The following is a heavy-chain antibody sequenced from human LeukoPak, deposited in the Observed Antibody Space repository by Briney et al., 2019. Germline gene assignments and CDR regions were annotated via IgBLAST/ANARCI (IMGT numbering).Heavy chain of an antibody. CDR3: AREPTTVTKGLDS. V-gene: IGHV4-59*11. D-gene: IGHD4-17*01. Sequence: TSETLSLTCTVSGDSMNSHYWSWIRQPPGKGLEWIGYISYIGSTNYNPSLKSRVTISVDTSKNQFSLKLSSVIAADTAVYYCAREPTTVTKGLDSWGKATMVTVSS. CDR2: ISYIGST. J-gene: IGHJ3*02. CDR1: GDSMNSHY.